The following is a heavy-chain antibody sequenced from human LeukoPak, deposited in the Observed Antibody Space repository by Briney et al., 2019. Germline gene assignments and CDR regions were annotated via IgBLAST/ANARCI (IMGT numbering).Heavy chain of an antibody. CDR3: ARAIQYRFDP. J-gene: IGHJ5*02. D-gene: IGHD5-12*01. CDR1: AFTVSSSY. Sequence: GGSLRLSCASSAFTVSSSYVTWVRQTPGKGLEYVSVIYAAGSTYYADSVKGRFTISRDNSKNTVYLQMNSLRAEDTAVYYCARAIQYRFDPWGQGTLVAVSS. CDR2: IYAAGST. V-gene: IGHV3-66*01.